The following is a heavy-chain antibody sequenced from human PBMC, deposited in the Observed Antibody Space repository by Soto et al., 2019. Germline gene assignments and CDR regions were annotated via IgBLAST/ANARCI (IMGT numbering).Heavy chain of an antibody. D-gene: IGHD1-26*01. CDR1: GFSVSSNY. CDR2: HYSGGST. CDR3: ARHRHPRGTVGATSPLDP. Sequence: GGSLRLSCAISGFSVSSNYLSWVRQAPGKGLEWVSVHYSGGSTYYADSVQGRFTISRDKSNNTLYLQMRRVRAEDTAVYFCARHRHPRGTVGATSPLDPWGQGTQVTVS. J-gene: IGHJ5*02. V-gene: IGHV3-53*01.